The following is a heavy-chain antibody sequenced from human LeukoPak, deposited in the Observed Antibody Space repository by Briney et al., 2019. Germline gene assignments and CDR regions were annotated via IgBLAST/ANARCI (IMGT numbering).Heavy chain of an antibody. D-gene: IGHD2-2*01. J-gene: IGHJ4*02. V-gene: IGHV3-30*18. Sequence: PGRSLRLSCAASGFTSSNYGMHWVRQAPGEGLEWVAVISYDGSDKYYADSVRGRFTISRDNSKNTLYLQMNSLRVEDTAVYYCAKGREYQLLFDDSWGQGTLVTVSS. CDR1: GFTSSNYG. CDR3: AKGREYQLLFDDS. CDR2: ISYDGSDK.